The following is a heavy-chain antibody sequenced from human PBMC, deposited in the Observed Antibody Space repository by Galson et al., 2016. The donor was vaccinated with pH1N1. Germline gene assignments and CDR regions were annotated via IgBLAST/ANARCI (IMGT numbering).Heavy chain of an antibody. Sequence: PALVKPTQTLTLTCTFSGFSLSTSGMCVSWIRQPPGKALEWLALIDWDDDKYYSASLKTRLTISKDPSKNRVVLTMTNMDPVDTATYYCARFNYGDYENYFDYWGQGTLVTVSS. D-gene: IGHD4-17*01. CDR2: IDWDDDK. CDR1: GFSLSTSGMC. J-gene: IGHJ4*02. CDR3: ARFNYGDYENYFDY. V-gene: IGHV2-70*01.